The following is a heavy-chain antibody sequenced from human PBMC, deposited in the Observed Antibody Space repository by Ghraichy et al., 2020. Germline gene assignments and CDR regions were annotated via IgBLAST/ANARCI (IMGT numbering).Heavy chain of an antibody. J-gene: IGHJ4*02. CDR3: TRARRLSMVRVTYHFDY. CDR2: VRSKAYTGTT. Sequence: GGSLRLSCTASGFTFGDYAMSWVRQAPGKGLEWVAFVRSKAYTGTTEYGASVKGRFTISRDDSKTIAYLQMNNLKTEDTAVYYCTRARRLSMVRVTYHFDYWGQGTLVTVSS. D-gene: IGHD3-10*01. V-gene: IGHV3-49*04. CDR1: GFTFGDYA.